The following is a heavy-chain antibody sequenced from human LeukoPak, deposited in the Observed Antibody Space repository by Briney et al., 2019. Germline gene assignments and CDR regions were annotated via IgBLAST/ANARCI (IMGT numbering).Heavy chain of an antibody. CDR2: ISSSGSLK. Sequence: PGGSLRLSCATSGFTFSSYAFYWIRQAPGKGLEWVSYISSSGSLKYYAVSVEGRYTISRDNAKNSLYLQMNRMRVEDTAGYYCARDQAEYSLNNWFDSWGQGTLVTVSS. J-gene: IGHJ5*01. CDR1: GFTFSSYA. V-gene: IGHV3-48*03. CDR3: ARDQAEYSLNNWFDS. D-gene: IGHD2/OR15-2a*01.